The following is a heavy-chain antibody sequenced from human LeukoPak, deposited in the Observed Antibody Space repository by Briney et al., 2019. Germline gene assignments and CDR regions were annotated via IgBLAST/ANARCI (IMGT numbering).Heavy chain of an antibody. D-gene: IGHD5-24*01. J-gene: IGHJ5*02. Sequence: SVKVSCTASGGTFSSYAISWVRQAPGQGLEWMGGIIPIFGTANYAQKFQGRVTITADESTSTAYMELSSLRSEDTAVYYCARAMATISSWFDPLGPGNPGHRLL. CDR3: ARAMATISSWFDP. CDR2: IIPIFGTA. V-gene: IGHV1-69*13. CDR1: GGTFSSYA.